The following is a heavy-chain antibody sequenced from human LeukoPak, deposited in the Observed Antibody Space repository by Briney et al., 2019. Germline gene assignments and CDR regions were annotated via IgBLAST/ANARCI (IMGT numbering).Heavy chain of an antibody. V-gene: IGHV1-46*01. CDR3: ARGVWCGESAPYYFDY. CDR1: GYTFTSYY. CDR2: INPSGGST. Sequence: ASVKVSCKASGYTFTSYYMHWVRQAPGQGLEWMGIINPSGGSTSYAQKFQGRVTMTRDMSTSIVYMELSSLRSEDTAVYYCARGVWCGESAPYYFDYWGQGTLVTVSS. J-gene: IGHJ4*02. D-gene: IGHD3-10*01.